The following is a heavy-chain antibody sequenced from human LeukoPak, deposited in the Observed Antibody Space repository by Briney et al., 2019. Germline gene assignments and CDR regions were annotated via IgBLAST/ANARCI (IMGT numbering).Heavy chain of an antibody. J-gene: IGHJ4*02. Sequence: ASVKVSCKASGYTFTTYGITWVRQAPGQGLEWMGWISAYNGNTNYARKLQGRVIMTTDTSTSTAFMELRSLRSDDTAVYYCARVWGYYYDSSGYSDFDYWGQGTLVTVSS. D-gene: IGHD3-22*01. CDR1: GYTFTTYG. CDR3: ARVWGYYYDSSGYSDFDY. CDR2: ISAYNGNT. V-gene: IGHV1-18*01.